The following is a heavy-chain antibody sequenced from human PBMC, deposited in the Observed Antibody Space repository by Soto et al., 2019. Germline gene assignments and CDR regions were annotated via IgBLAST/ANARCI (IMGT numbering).Heavy chain of an antibody. CDR2: IKSKTDGGTT. J-gene: IGHJ4*02. CDR1: GFTFSNAW. CDR3: TTADLAYDFWSGYVLFDY. V-gene: IGHV3-15*07. D-gene: IGHD3-3*01. Sequence: PGGSLRLSCAASGFTFSNAWMNWVRQAPGKGLEWVGRIKSKTDGGTTDYAAPVKGRFTISRDDSKNTLYLQMNSLKTEDTAVYYCTTADLAYDFWSGYVLFDYWGQGTLVTVSS.